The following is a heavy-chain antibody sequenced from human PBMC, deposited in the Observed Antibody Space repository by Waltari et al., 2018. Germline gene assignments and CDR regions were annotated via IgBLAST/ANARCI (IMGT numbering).Heavy chain of an antibody. D-gene: IGHD6-19*01. CDR1: GFSFITFS. CDR2: NSADNGKT. Sequence: QVQLVQSGAEMKTPGASAKVSCKATGFSFITFSFTWVRQAPGQGLEWMGWNSADNGKTNYAQKFQCRRTMTTDTSTSTAYMEVRSLRSEDTAVYYCVRYGAGASFTFNYWGQGTLVTVSS. J-gene: IGHJ4*02. V-gene: IGHV1-18*01. CDR3: VRYGAGASFTFNY.